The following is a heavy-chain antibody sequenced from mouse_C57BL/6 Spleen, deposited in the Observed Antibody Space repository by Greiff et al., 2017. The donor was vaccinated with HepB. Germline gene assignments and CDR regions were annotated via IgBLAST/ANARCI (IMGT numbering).Heavy chain of an antibody. J-gene: IGHJ4*01. Sequence: EVKLVESGGGLVKPGGSLKLSCAASGFTFSSYAMSWVRQTPEKRLEWVATISDGGSYTYYPDNVKGRFTISRDNAKNNLYLQMSHLKSEDTAMYYCARDGNYGDYYAMDYWGQGTSVTVSS. CDR1: GFTFSSYA. CDR2: ISDGGSYT. D-gene: IGHD2-1*01. CDR3: ARDGNYGDYYAMDY. V-gene: IGHV5-4*03.